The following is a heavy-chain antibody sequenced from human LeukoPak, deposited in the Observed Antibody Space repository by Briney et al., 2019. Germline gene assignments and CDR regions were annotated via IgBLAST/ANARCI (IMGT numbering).Heavy chain of an antibody. CDR2: IYTSGST. J-gene: IGHJ6*03. CDR1: GGSISSYY. V-gene: IGHV4-4*07. CDR3: ARDRGSSSWYYYYYMDV. D-gene: IGHD6-13*01. Sequence: SETLSLTCTVSGGSISSYYWSRIRQPAGKGLEWIGRIYTSGSTNYNPSLKSRVTMSVDTSKNQFSLKLSSVTAADTAVYYCARDRGSSSWYYYYYMDVWGKGTTVTVSS.